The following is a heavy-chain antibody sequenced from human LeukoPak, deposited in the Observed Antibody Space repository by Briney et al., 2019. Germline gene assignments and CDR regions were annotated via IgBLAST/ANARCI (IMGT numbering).Heavy chain of an antibody. CDR1: GFRFSSYW. CDR2: IKEDGSEK. Sequence: PGGSLRLSCVASGFRFSSYWMNWVRQAPGKGLEWVAYIKEDGSEKYYLSSVRGRFTISRDNAKNSLYLQMSGLRVEDTAVYFCARPRRQWLLLDAFDLWGQGTMVTVSS. J-gene: IGHJ3*01. V-gene: IGHV3-7*01. CDR3: ARPRRQWLLLDAFDL. D-gene: IGHD6-19*01.